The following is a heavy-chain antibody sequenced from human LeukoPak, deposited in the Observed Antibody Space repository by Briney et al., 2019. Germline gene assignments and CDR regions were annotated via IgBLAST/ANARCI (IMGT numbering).Heavy chain of an antibody. CDR3: AKDGQWELLSRQGSYFDY. Sequence: GGSLRLSCAASGITFRSYGMHWVRQAPGKGLEWVGVISYDGRNKDYADSVKGRFTISGDNSKSTLYLQMNSLRAEDTAVYYCAKDGQWELLSRQGSYFDYWGQGTLVTVSS. D-gene: IGHD1-26*01. CDR2: ISYDGRNK. CDR1: GITFRSYG. J-gene: IGHJ4*02. V-gene: IGHV3-30*18.